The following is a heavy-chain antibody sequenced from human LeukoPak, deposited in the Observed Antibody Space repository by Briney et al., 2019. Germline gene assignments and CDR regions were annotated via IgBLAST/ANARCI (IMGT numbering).Heavy chain of an antibody. CDR3: AACIAAAGLVYFDY. D-gene: IGHD6-13*01. CDR1: GGSISSYY. J-gene: IGHJ4*02. Sequence: SETLSLTCTVSGGSISSYYWSWIRQPPGKGLEWIGYIYYSGSTNYNPSLKSRVTISVDTSKNQFSLKLSSVTAADTAVYYCAACIAAAGLVYFDYWGQGTLVTVSS. CDR2: IYYSGST. V-gene: IGHV4-59*01.